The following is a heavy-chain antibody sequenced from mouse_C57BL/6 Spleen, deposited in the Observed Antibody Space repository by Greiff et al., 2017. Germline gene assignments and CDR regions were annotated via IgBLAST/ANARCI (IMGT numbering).Heavy chain of an antibody. Sequence: QVQLVESGPELVKPGASVKLSCKASGYTFTSYDINWVKKRPGQGLEWIGWIYPRDGSTKYNEKFKGKATLTVDTSSSTAYMELHSLTSEDSAVYFCARSGWDYFDYWGQGTTLTVSS. J-gene: IGHJ2*01. CDR3: ARSGWDYFDY. D-gene: IGHD1-2*01. V-gene: IGHV1-85*01. CDR1: GYTFTSYD. CDR2: IYPRDGST.